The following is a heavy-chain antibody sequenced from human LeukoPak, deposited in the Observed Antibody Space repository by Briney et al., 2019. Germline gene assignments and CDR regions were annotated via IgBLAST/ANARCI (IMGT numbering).Heavy chain of an antibody. CDR2: IYHSGST. J-gene: IGHJ6*02. CDR3: ARDSSGYYYGMDV. Sequence: SETLSLTCAVSGGSISSGGYSWSWIRQPPGKGLEWIGYIYHSGSTYYNPSLKSRVTISVDRSKNQFSLKLSSVTAADTAVYYCARDSSGYYYGMDVWGQGTTVTVSS. D-gene: IGHD6-25*01. CDR1: GGSISSGGYS. V-gene: IGHV4-30-2*01.